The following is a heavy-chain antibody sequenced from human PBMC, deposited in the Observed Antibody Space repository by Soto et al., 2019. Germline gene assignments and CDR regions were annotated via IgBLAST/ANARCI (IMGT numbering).Heavy chain of an antibody. Sequence: ASVKVSCKASGYTFTSYGISWVRQAPGQGLEWMGWISAYNGNTNYAQKLQGRVTMTTDTSTSTAYMELRGLRSDDTAVYYCAREMTYYYDSSGYYFDYWGQGTLVTVSS. CDR1: GYTFTSYG. V-gene: IGHV1-18*01. CDR3: AREMTYYYDSSGYYFDY. CDR2: ISAYNGNT. J-gene: IGHJ4*02. D-gene: IGHD3-22*01.